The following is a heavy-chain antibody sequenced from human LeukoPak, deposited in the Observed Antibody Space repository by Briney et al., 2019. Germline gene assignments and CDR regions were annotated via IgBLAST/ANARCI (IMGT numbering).Heavy chain of an antibody. CDR3: TTNPDGLNWFDP. Sequence: PGESLRLSSAASRFTFKQRWMHWVRQAPGQGLVWVSHINRDGTTTSYADSVKGRFIISRDNARSTLYLQMNSLRVEATAISFCTTNPDGLNWFDPWGQGTLVTVS. CDR2: INRDGTTT. J-gene: IGHJ5*02. V-gene: IGHV3-74*01. D-gene: IGHD1-14*01. CDR1: RFTFKQRW.